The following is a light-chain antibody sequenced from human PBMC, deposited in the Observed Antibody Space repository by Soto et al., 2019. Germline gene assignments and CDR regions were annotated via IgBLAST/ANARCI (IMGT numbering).Light chain of an antibody. V-gene: IGKV3-15*01. Sequence: EIVMTQSPATLSVSPGERATLSCRASQSVSNNLAWYPQKPGQAPRLLIYGASTWAFGIPARFSGSRSGPESTLTVKLLQSEEVAVYCWQQYINWPPYTVGQRITLEIK. CDR3: QQYINWPPYT. CDR1: QSVSNN. CDR2: GAS. J-gene: IGKJ2*01.